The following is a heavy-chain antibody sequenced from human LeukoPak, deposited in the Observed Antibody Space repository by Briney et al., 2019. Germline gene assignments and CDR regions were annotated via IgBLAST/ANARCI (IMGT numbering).Heavy chain of an antibody. V-gene: IGHV4-61*02. CDR2: IYTSGST. CDR1: GDSISTGSYY. J-gene: IGHJ3*02. D-gene: IGHD3-10*01. CDR3: ARGGSGSYYDAFDI. Sequence: SQTLSLTCTVSGDSISTGSYYWSWIRQPAGKGLEWIGRIYTSGSTNYNPSLKSRVTMSVDTSKNQFSLKLSSVTAADTAVYYCARGGSGSYYDAFDIWGQGTMVTISS.